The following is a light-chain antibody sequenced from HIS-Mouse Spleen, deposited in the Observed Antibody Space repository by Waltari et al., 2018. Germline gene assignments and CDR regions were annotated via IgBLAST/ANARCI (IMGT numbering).Light chain of an antibody. V-gene: IGLV3-10*01. CDR2: EDS. CDR1: ALPKQY. CDR3: YSTDSSGNHRV. Sequence: SYELTQPPSVSVSPGQTARITCSGDALPKQYAYWYQQKSGQAPVLVIYEDSKRPSGIPERFSGSSSGKMATLNISGAQVEDEADYYCYSTDSSGNHRVFGGGTKLTVL. J-gene: IGLJ2*01.